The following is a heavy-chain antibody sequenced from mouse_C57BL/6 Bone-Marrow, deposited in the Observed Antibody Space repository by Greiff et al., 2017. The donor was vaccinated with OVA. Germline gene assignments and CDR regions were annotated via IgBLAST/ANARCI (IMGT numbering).Heavy chain of an antibody. J-gene: IGHJ3*01. Sequence: QVQLKESGPELVKPGASVKLSCKASGYAFSSSWMNWVKQRPGKGLEWIGRIYPGDGDTNYNGKFKGKATLTADKSSSTAYMQLSSLTSEDSAVYVCASVFAYWGQGTLVTVSA. CDR1: GYAFSSSW. CDR3: ASVFAY. V-gene: IGHV1-82*01. CDR2: IYPGDGDT.